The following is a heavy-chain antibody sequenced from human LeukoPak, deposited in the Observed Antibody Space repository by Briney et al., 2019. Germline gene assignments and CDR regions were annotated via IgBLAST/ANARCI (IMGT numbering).Heavy chain of an antibody. Sequence: PGGSLRLSCVASGLTFSSYWMSWVRQAPGRGLEWVANIKQDGSDKYYVDSVKGRFTISRDNAKKSLYLQMNSLRAEDTAVYYCATGQQLGYWGQGTLVTVSS. CDR3: ATGQQLGY. D-gene: IGHD6-13*01. CDR1: GLTFSSYW. CDR2: IKQDGSDK. J-gene: IGHJ4*02. V-gene: IGHV3-7*01.